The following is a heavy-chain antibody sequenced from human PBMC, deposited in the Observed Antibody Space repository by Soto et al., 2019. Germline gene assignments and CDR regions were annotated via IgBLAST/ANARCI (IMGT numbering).Heavy chain of an antibody. CDR2: ISSSSSYT. CDR3: ARGDAYIVATINGGMDV. J-gene: IGHJ6*02. D-gene: IGHD5-12*01. V-gene: IGHV3-11*05. Sequence: GGSLRLSCAASGFTFSDYYMSWIRQAPGKGLEWVSYISSSSSYTNHADSVKGRFTISRDNAKNSLYLQMNSLRAEDTAVYYCARGDAYIVATINGGMDVWGQGTTVTVSS. CDR1: GFTFSDYY.